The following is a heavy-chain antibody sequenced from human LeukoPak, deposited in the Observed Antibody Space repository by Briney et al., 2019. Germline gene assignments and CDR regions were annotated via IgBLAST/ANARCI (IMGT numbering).Heavy chain of an antibody. Sequence: GGSLRLSCAASGFTFTHYWMNWVRHAPGKGLVWVSRINGDGSDTGYADSVKGRFTISRDNAKNSLYLQMNSLRAEDTAVYYGARHDSSGYYHSWGQGTLVTVSS. D-gene: IGHD3-22*01. CDR3: ARHDSSGYYHS. CDR2: INGDGSDT. V-gene: IGHV3-74*01. J-gene: IGHJ4*02. CDR1: GFTFTHYW.